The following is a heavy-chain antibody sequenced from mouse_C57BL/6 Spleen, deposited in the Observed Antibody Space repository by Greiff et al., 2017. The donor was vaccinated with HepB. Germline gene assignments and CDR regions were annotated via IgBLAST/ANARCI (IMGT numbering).Heavy chain of an antibody. Sequence: QVQLQQPGAELVMPGASVKLSCKASGYTFTSYWMHWVKQRPGQGLEWIGEIDPSDSYTNYNQKFKGKSTLTVDKSSSTAYMQPSSLTSEDSAVYYCARHYGSIYGNSFGRWGHVPTLTVSS. J-gene: IGHJ2*01. CDR3: ARHYGSIYGNSFGR. V-gene: IGHV1-69*01. D-gene: IGHD1-1*01. CDR2: IDPSDSYT. CDR1: GYTFTSYW.